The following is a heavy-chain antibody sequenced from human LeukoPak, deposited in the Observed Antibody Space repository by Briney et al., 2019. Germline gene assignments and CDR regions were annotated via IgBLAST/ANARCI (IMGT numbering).Heavy chain of an antibody. CDR2: ISGSGGST. D-gene: IGHD6-19*01. V-gene: IGHV3-23*01. CDR3: AKPFNVAAGPDSRVSFDY. CDR1: GFTFSSYA. Sequence: GGFLRLSCAASGFTFSSYAMSWVRQAPGKGLEWVSAISGSGGSTYYADSVKGRFTISRDNSKNTLYLQMNSLRAEDTAVYYCAKPFNVAAGPDSRVSFDYWGQGTLVTVSS. J-gene: IGHJ4*02.